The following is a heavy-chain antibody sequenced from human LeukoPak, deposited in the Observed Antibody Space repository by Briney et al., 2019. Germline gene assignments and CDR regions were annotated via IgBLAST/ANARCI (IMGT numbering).Heavy chain of an antibody. CDR3: AKGSYYDSSGSFYFDY. J-gene: IGHJ4*02. CDR1: GFTFTNYW. V-gene: IGHV3-23*01. D-gene: IGHD3-22*01. Sequence: GGSLRLSCAASGFTFTNYWMFWVRQAPGKGLEWVSGISGSGDNTYYADSVKGRFTISRDNSKNTLYVQVNSLGTEDTAAYYCAKGSYYDSSGSFYFDYWGQGTLVTVSS. CDR2: ISGSGDNT.